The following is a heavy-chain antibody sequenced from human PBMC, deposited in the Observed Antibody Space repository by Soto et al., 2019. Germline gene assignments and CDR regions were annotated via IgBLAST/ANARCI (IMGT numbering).Heavy chain of an antibody. J-gene: IGHJ6*02. D-gene: IGHD6-19*01. Sequence: SETLSLTCIVSGADINTYSWTWIRQPAGKGLEWIGRIYTSASINYNPSLKGRVTLSVDTSTNKVSLRLASVTAADTAIYYCARDREAGSLFYYGMDVWGQGNTVNVSS. CDR3: ARDREAGSLFYYGMDV. CDR1: GADINTYS. V-gene: IGHV4-4*07. CDR2: IYTSASI.